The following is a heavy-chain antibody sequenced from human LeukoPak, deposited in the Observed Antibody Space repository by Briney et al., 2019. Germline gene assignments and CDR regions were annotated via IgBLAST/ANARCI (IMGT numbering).Heavy chain of an antibody. J-gene: IGHJ3*02. CDR2: INWNGGST. CDR1: GFTLDDYG. D-gene: IGHD5-12*01. Sequence: GGSLRLSCAASGFTLDDYGMSWVRQAPGKGLEWVSGINWNGGSTGYADSVKGRFTISRDNAKNSLYLQMNSLRAEDTALYYCARDLRRSGSDAFDIWGQGTMVTVSS. V-gene: IGHV3-20*04. CDR3: ARDLRRSGSDAFDI.